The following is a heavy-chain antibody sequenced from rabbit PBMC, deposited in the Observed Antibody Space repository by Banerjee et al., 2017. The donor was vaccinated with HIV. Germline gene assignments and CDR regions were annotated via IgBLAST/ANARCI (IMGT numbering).Heavy chain of an antibody. J-gene: IGHJ4*01. CDR1: GFTISSSYW. Sequence: QEQLEESGGDLVKPEGSLTLTCTASGFTISSSYWICWVRQAPGKGLEWIGCIHTGSSGRTYYASWAKGRFTISKTSSTTVTLQMTSLTAADTATYFCARDVAGNSGGDLDLWGPGTLVTVS. V-gene: IGHV1S45*01. CDR2: IHTGSSGRT. D-gene: IGHD8-1*01. CDR3: ARDVAGNSGGDLDL.